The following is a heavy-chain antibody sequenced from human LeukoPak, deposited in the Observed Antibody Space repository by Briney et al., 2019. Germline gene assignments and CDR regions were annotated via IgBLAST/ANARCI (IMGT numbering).Heavy chain of an antibody. J-gene: IGHJ4*02. CDR2: ISSSSSYI. D-gene: IGHD3-22*01. CDR1: GFTFSSYS. Sequence: PGGSLRLSCAASGFTFSSYSMNWVRQAPGKGLEWVSSISSSSSYIYYADSVKGRFTISRDNAKNSLYLQMNSLRAEDTAVYYCARDPYLRYYYDSSGYYFDYWGQGTLVTVSS. V-gene: IGHV3-21*01. CDR3: ARDPYLRYYYDSSGYYFDY.